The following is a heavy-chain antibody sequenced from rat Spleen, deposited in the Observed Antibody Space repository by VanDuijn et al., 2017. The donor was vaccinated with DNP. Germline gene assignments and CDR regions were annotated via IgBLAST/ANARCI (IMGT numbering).Heavy chain of an antibody. J-gene: IGHJ1*01. V-gene: IGHV5-22*01. CDR2: ISYDGRSN. CDR3: ARHAGNWYFDF. Sequence: EVQLVESGGDLVQPGRSLKLSCAASGFTFSDYYMAWVRQAPTKGLEWVAYISYDGRSNYRGDSVKGRFTISRDNAKSTLYLQMNSLRSEDMATYYCARHAGNWYFDFWGPGTMVTVSS. CDR1: GFTFSDYY. D-gene: IGHD5-1*01.